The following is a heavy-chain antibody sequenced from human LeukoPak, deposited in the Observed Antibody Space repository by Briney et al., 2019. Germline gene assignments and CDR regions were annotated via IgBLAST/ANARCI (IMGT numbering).Heavy chain of an antibody. CDR1: GFTFSDYY. V-gene: IGHV3-11*01. D-gene: IGHD3-22*01. Sequence: GGSLRLSCAASGFTFSDYYMSWIRQAPGKGLEWVSYISSSGSTIYYADSVKGRFTISRDNAKNSLYLQMNSLRAEDTAVYYCARDPPPYYYGSSGSNPTDYWGQGTLVTVSS. CDR2: ISSSGSTI. J-gene: IGHJ4*02. CDR3: ARDPPPYYYGSSGSNPTDY.